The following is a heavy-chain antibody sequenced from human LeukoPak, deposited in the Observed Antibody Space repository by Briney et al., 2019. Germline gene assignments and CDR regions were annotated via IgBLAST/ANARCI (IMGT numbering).Heavy chain of an antibody. CDR3: ARGEDYYDSSGYFLWFDP. CDR1: GFTFSSYG. V-gene: IGHV3-21*01. CDR2: ISSSSSYI. Sequence: GGSLRLSCAASGFTFSSYGMSWVRQAPGKGLEWVSSISSSSSYIYYADSVKGRFTISRDNAKNSLYLQMNRLRAEDTAVYYCARGEDYYDSSGYFLWFDPWGQGTLVTVSS. D-gene: IGHD3-22*01. J-gene: IGHJ5*02.